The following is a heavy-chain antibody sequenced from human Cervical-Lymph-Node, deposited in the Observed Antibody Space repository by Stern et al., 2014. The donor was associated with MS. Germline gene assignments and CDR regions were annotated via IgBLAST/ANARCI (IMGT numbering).Heavy chain of an antibody. J-gene: IGHJ6*02. V-gene: IGHV3-7*01. CDR1: GFTFSSFW. CDR2: ITQDGSEK. D-gene: IGHD6-13*01. Sequence: EVQLVESGGGLVQPGGSLRLSCAASGFTFSSFWMSWVRQAPGKGLEWVANITQDGSEKYSVDSVRGRFTVARDNAKTSLYLQMNSLRAEDTAVYYCAREGRSSSWYRMNYYYGMDVWGQGTTVTVSS. CDR3: AREGRSSSWYRMNYYYGMDV.